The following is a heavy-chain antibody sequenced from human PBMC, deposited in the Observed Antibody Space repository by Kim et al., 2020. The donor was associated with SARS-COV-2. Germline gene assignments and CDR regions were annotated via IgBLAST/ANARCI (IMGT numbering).Heavy chain of an antibody. V-gene: IGHV3-33*01. J-gene: IGHJ4*02. D-gene: IGHD4-17*01. CDR3: ASVVDYGDYVPFDY. Sequence: ADSVKGRFTISRDNSKNTLYLQMNSLRAEDTAVYYCASVVDYGDYVPFDYWGQGTLVTVSS.